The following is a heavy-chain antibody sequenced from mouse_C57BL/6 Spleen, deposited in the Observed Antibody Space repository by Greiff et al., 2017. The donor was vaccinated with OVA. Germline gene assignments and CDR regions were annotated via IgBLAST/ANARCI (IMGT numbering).Heavy chain of an antibody. CDR2: IRSKSSNYAT. V-gene: IGHV10-3*01. J-gene: IGHJ3*01. Sequence: DVQLVESGGGLVQPKGSLKLSCAASGFTFNTYAMHWVRQAPGKGLEWVARIRSKSSNYATYYADSVKDRFTISRDDSQSMLYLQMNNLKTEDTAMYYCVRSGIYYGYDTWFAYWGQGTLVTVSA. CDR3: VRSGIYYGYDTWFAY. CDR1: GFTFNTYA. D-gene: IGHD2-2*01.